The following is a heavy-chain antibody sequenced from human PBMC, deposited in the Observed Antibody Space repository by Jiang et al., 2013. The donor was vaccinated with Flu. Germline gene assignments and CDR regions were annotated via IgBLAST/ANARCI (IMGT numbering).Heavy chain of an antibody. J-gene: IGHJ3*02. Sequence: VQLVESGGGVVQPGRSLRLSCAASGFTFNSYGVHWVRQAPGKGLEWVAVIWYDGSNKYYADSVKGRFTISRDNSKNTLYLQMNSLRAEDTAVYYCARDRARATVTRDLDAFDIWGQGTMVTVSS. CDR3: ARDRARATVTRDLDAFDI. D-gene: IGHD4-17*01. V-gene: IGHV3-33*01. CDR2: IWYDGSNK. CDR1: GFTFNSYG.